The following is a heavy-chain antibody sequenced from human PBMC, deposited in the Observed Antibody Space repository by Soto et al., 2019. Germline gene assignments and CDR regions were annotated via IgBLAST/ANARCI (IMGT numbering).Heavy chain of an antibody. CDR1: GFTFSSYW. Sequence: EVQLVESGGGLVQPGGSLRLSCAASGFTFSSYWMSWVRQAPGKGLEWVANIKQDGSEKYYVDSVKGRFTISRDNAQNSLYLQMNSLRAEDTAVYYGARQGAPSSGWPFDYWGQGTLVTVSS. D-gene: IGHD6-19*01. CDR2: IKQDGSEK. J-gene: IGHJ4*02. CDR3: ARQGAPSSGWPFDY. V-gene: IGHV3-7*01.